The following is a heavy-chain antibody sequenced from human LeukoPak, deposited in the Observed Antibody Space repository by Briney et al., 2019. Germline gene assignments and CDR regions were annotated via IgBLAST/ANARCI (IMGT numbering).Heavy chain of an antibody. Sequence: GGSLRLSCAASGFTFSGYAMNWVRQAPGKGLEWVSYISSSGNIIYYADSVKGRFTISRDNAKDSLYLQMNSLRAEDTAVCYCARSGGNLDCWGQGSLVTVSS. CDR2: ISSSGNII. J-gene: IGHJ4*02. D-gene: IGHD4-23*01. CDR3: ARSGGNLDC. V-gene: IGHV3-48*03. CDR1: GFTFSGYA.